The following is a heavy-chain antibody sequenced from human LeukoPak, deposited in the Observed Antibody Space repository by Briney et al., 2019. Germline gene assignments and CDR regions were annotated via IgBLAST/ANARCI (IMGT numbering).Heavy chain of an antibody. CDR3: ARADRNMVRGVIGWFDP. CDR1: GGSISSYY. Sequence: QTSETLSLTCTVSGGSISSYYWSWIRQPPGKGLEWMGYIYYSGSTNYNPSLKSRVTISVDPSENQFSLKLSSVTAADTAVYYCARADRNMVRGVIGWFDPWGQGTLVTVSS. J-gene: IGHJ5*02. V-gene: IGHV4-59*08. CDR2: IYYSGST. D-gene: IGHD3-10*01.